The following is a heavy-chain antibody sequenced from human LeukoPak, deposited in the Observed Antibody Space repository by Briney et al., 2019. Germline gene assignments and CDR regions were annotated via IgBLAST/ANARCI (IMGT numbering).Heavy chain of an antibody. J-gene: IGHJ6*04. CDR2: ISSSSSYI. CDR1: GFTFNNAW. Sequence: GGSLRLSCAASGFTFNNAWMNWVRQAPGKGLEWVSSISSSSSYIYYADSVKGRFTISRDNAKNSLYLQMNSLRAEDTAVYYCARDQLIVVVPAAIDYYYYGMDVWGKGTTVTVSS. V-gene: IGHV3-21*01. D-gene: IGHD2-2*01. CDR3: ARDQLIVVVPAAIDYYYYGMDV.